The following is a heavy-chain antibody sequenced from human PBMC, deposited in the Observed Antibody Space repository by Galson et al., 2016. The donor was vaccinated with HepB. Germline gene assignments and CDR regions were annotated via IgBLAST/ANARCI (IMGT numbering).Heavy chain of an antibody. CDR2: ITTNGDDT. CDR3: AKKSLVAGTATYVFDN. Sequence: SLRLSCAASGFSFSSYPMHWVRQAPGKGLEYVSGITTNGDDTKYADSVKGRFTISRDNSKNTLYLQMNSLRADDTAVYYCAKKSLVAGTATYVFDNWGQGTLVTVSS. J-gene: IGHJ4*02. D-gene: IGHD6-19*01. CDR1: GFSFSSYP. V-gene: IGHV3-64*04.